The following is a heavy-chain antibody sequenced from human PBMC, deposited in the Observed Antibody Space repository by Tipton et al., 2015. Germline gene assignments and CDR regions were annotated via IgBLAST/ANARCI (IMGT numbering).Heavy chain of an antibody. CDR3: ARHSVAKKVLDY. CDR2: IYYTGSA. CDR1: GGFISSYQ. Sequence: TLSLTCTVSGGFISSYQWTWIRQPPGKGLEWIGNIYYTGSANYNPSLQSRVTMSVDTSKTQFSLNLTSVTAADAAVYYCARHSVAKKVLDYWGQGTLVTVSS. V-gene: IGHV4-59*07. D-gene: IGHD6-19*01. J-gene: IGHJ4*02.